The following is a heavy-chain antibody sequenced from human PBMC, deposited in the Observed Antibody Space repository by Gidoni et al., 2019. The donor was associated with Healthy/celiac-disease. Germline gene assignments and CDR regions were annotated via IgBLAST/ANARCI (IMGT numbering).Heavy chain of an antibody. CDR2: IYYSGST. Sequence: LQLQESGPGLVKPSETLSLTCTVSGGSISSSSYYWGWIRQHPGKGLEWIGSIYYSGSTYYNPSLKIRVTISVDTSKNQFSLKLSSVTAADTAVYYCARLGLRGARPPIDYWGQGTLVTVSS. D-gene: IGHD3-16*01. V-gene: IGHV4-39*01. CDR3: ARLGLRGARPPIDY. CDR1: GGSISSSSYY. J-gene: IGHJ4*02.